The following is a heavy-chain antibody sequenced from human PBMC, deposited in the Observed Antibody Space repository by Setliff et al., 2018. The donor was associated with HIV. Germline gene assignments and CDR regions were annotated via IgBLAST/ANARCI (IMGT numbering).Heavy chain of an antibody. CDR1: GDSVTSHW. CDR3: ARDPLGYNRRRHFDL. D-gene: IGHD1-1*01. CDR2: MYHGGST. V-gene: IGHV4-59*02. J-gene: IGHJ4*02. Sequence: SETLSLTCIVSGDSVTSHWWSWIRQPPGKGLEWIGSMYHGGSTNFPPSLKSRVTMSMDTSKNQFSLKVRSVTPADAAVYYCARDPLGYNRRRHFDLWGQGTLVTVSS.